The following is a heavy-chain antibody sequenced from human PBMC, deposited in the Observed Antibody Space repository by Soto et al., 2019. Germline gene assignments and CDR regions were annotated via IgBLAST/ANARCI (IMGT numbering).Heavy chain of an antibody. Sequence: DVQLVKSGGGLIQPGGSLRLSCAASGITATNGHMSWVRQAPGKGLEWVSVIYSDDNTYYADSVKGRFTISRDTSKNTVYLQMNSLRAEDTDVYYCARDWNGDKYFDFWDQGSLVTVSS. V-gene: IGHV3-53*01. D-gene: IGHD4-17*01. CDR2: IYSDDNT. CDR3: ARDWNGDKYFDF. CDR1: GITATNGH. J-gene: IGHJ4*02.